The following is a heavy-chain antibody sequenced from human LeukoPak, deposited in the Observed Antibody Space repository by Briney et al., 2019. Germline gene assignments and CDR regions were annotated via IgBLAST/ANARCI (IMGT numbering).Heavy chain of an antibody. Sequence: SETLSLTCTVSGGSISSYYWSWIRQPPGKGLEWIGYIYYSGSTNYNPSLKSRVTISVDTSKNQFSLKLSSVTAADTAVYYCARGIAAAGRYDYWGQGTLATVSS. CDR3: ARGIAAAGRYDY. CDR1: GGSISSYY. D-gene: IGHD6-13*01. V-gene: IGHV4-59*01. CDR2: IYYSGST. J-gene: IGHJ4*02.